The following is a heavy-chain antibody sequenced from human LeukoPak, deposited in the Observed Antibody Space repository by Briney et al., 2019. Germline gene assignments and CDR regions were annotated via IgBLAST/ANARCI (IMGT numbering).Heavy chain of an antibody. J-gene: IGHJ4*02. D-gene: IGHD4-11*01. V-gene: IGHV3-53*01. CDR1: GFIVSANY. Sequence: GGSLRLSCAAPGFIVSANYMNWVRQAPGKGLEWVSVIYSGGSPFYADPVRGRFTISRDNSKNTVYLQMNSLRVEDTAVYYCARGRQCDFWGQGTLVTVSS. CDR2: IYSGGSP. CDR3: ARGRQCDF.